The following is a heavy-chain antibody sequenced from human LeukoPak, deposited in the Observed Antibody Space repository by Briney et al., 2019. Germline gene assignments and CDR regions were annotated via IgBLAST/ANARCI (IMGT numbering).Heavy chain of an antibody. V-gene: IGHV3-23*01. Sequence: GALGLSCAASGFTFSTYAMSWVRQAPGRGLGWVSGIIGGGDVIYYVDSVRGRFTISRDNSKNTLYLQMNGLRAEDTAVYYCVKDYRGTEVMFEYWGPGTVVTVSS. J-gene: IGHJ4*02. D-gene: IGHD3-16*01. CDR2: IIGGGDVI. CDR3: VKDYRGTEVMFEY. CDR1: GFTFSTYA.